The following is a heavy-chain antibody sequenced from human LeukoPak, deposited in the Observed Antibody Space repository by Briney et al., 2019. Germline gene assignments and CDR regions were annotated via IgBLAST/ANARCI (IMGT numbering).Heavy chain of an antibody. Sequence: PGGSLSLSCTTSGFTFGDYAMSWFRQAPGKGLEWVGLIRRKTYGGAIEYAASAKGRFTISRDDSKSIAYLQMNSLKIEDTAVYYCGRDQLGGDTNNYYSYYMDVWGKGTTVTVSS. J-gene: IGHJ6*03. D-gene: IGHD4-17*01. CDR1: GFTFGDYA. CDR2: IRRKTYGGAI. CDR3: GRDQLGGDTNNYYSYYMDV. V-gene: IGHV3-49*03.